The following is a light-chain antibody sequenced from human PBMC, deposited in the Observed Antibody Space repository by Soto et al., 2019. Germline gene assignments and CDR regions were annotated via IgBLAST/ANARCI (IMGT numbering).Light chain of an antibody. CDR2: AAS. CDR1: RSINIY. CDR3: QQSHSSPYT. J-gene: IGKJ5*01. Sequence: DIQMTQSPSSLSASVGDRVTITCRASRSINIYLNWYQQKPGKAPNLLIYAASNLQSGVPSRFSGDRVGTHFTLTISSLQPEDFATYHCQQSHSSPYTFGQGTRLEIK. V-gene: IGKV1-39*01.